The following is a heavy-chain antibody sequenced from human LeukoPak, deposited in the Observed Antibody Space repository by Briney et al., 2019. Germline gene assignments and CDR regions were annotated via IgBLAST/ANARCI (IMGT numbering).Heavy chain of an antibody. J-gene: IGHJ2*01. D-gene: IGHD3-22*01. CDR2: IYYIGTT. Sequence: PSETLSLTCTVSGDSISGHYWSWIRQPPGKGLEWIGYIYYIGTTNYNPSLKSRVTISLDTSKNQVSLKLSSVTAADTAVYYCARGVTLIVVVIHDWYFDLWGRGTVFTVSS. CDR1: GDSISGHY. CDR3: ARGVTLIVVVIHDWYFDL. V-gene: IGHV4-59*08.